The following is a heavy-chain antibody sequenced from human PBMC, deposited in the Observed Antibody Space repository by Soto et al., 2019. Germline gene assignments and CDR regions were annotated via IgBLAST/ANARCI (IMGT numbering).Heavy chain of an antibody. CDR2: FVVGSGNT. D-gene: IGHD2-15*01. Sequence: SVKVSCKASGFTFTSSAVQSVRQHRGKRLEWIGWFVVGSGNTNYAQKFQERVTITRDMSTSTAYMELSSLRSEDTAVYYCAAPGITTVVTSHLVFGPWGRGTLVTVS. V-gene: IGHV1-58*01. J-gene: IGHJ5*02. CDR1: GFTFTSSA. CDR3: AAPGITTVVTSHLVFGP.